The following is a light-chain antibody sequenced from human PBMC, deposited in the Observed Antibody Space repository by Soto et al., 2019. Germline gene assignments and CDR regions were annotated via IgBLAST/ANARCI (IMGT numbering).Light chain of an antibody. J-gene: IGKJ1*01. CDR3: QQYGSSSWT. CDR1: QSVTGSY. V-gene: IGKV3-20*01. Sequence: EIVLTQSPGTLSLSPGERATLSCRASQSVTGSYLAWYQHKPGQAPRLLIYGASSRATGIPDRFSGSGSGTDFTLTISRLEPEDFAVYYCQQYGSSSWTFGRGTTVEIK. CDR2: GAS.